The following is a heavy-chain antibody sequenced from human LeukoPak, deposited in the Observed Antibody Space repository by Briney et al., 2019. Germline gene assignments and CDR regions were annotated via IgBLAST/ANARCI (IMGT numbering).Heavy chain of an antibody. CDR2: IYSGGST. J-gene: IGHJ4*02. CDR1: GFTVGSNY. CDR3: AREEAAAGTDY. V-gene: IGHV3-66*01. Sequence: GGSLRLSCAASGFTVGSNYMSWVRQAPGKGLEWVSVIYSGGSTYYADSVKGRFTISRDNSKNTLYLQMNSLRAEDTAVYYCAREEAAAGTDYWGQGTLVTVSS. D-gene: IGHD6-13*01.